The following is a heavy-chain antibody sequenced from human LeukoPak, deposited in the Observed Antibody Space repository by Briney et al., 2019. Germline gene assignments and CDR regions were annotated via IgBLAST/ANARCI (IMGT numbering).Heavy chain of an antibody. CDR3: AKRGDFWSGYYTDYYYYMDV. Sequence: ASVKVSCKASGYTFTSYDINWVRQATGQGLEWMGWMNPNVGNTGYAQKFQGRATMTRDTSISTAYMELSSLRSEDTAVYYCAKRGDFWSGYYTDYYYYMDVWGKGTTVTVSS. J-gene: IGHJ6*03. CDR2: MNPNVGNT. V-gene: IGHV1-8*01. CDR1: GYTFTSYD. D-gene: IGHD3-3*01.